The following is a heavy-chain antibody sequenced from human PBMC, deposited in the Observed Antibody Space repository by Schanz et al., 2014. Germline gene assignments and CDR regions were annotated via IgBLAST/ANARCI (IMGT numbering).Heavy chain of an antibody. CDR2: ITGTGTV. CDR3: ARIGGSVFDY. V-gene: IGHV3-48*01. J-gene: IGHJ4*02. Sequence: EEQLVESGGGLVQPGGSLRLSCAASGFSFSTYWMSWVRQAPGKGLEWISYITGTGTVMYADSVKGRFTISRDNGKNSLYLQMNSLRAEDTAVYYCARIGGSVFDYWAQGTLVTVSS. D-gene: IGHD3-10*01. CDR1: GFSFSTYW.